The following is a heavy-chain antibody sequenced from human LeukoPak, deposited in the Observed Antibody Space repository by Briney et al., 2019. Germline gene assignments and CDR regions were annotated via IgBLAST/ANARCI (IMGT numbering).Heavy chain of an antibody. Sequence: SQTLSLTCAVSGGSISSGGYSWSWIRQPPGKGLEWIGYIYHSGSTYYHPSLKSRVTISVDRSKNQFSLKLSSVTAADTAVYYCARGLYRDRDNWFDPWGQGTLVTVSS. V-gene: IGHV4-30-2*01. CDR3: ARGLYRDRDNWFDP. D-gene: IGHD4-17*01. CDR1: GGSISSGGYS. J-gene: IGHJ5*02. CDR2: IYHSGST.